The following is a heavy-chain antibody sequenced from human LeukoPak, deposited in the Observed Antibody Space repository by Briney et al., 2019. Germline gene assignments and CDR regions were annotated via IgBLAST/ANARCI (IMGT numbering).Heavy chain of an antibody. V-gene: IGHV6-1*01. CDR3: ARGGSGGRAFDI. Sequence: SQTLSLTCAISGDSVSSNSAAWNWIRQSPSRGLECLGRTYYRSKWFNDYAVSVKSRIIIDPDTSKNQFSLQLNSVTLEDTAVYYCARGGSGGRAFDIWGQGTMVTVSS. CDR2: TYYRSKWFN. D-gene: IGHD3-10*01. CDR1: GDSVSSNSAA. J-gene: IGHJ3*02.